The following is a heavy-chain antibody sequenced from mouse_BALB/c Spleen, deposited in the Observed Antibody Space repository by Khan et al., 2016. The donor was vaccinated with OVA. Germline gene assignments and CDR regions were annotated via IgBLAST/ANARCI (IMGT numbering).Heavy chain of an antibody. CDR3: ARSTYRYAFIY. CDR1: GDSITSGY. V-gene: IGHV3-8*02. D-gene: IGHD2-14*01. J-gene: IGHJ3*01. CDR2: IIYTGYT. Sequence: EVQLQESGPSLVKPSQTLSLTCSVTGDSITSGYWNWIRKFPGNKLEYMGYIIYTGYTYYNPSPKSRISITRQTSTNQYYLQLNSVTDDDTATYXCARSTYRYAFIYWGQGTLVTVSA.